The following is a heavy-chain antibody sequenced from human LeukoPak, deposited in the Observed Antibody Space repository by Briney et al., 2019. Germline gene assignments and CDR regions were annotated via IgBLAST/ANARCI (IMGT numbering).Heavy chain of an antibody. CDR1: GYTFTSYF. D-gene: IGHD3-10*01. Sequence: ASVKVSCKASGYTFTSYFIHWVRQAPGQGLEWMGIINPSAGSTTYAQKFQGRVTMTRDTSTSTVYMELSSLRSEDTAVYYCARGSGSGNYYDAFNIWGQGTRVTVSS. J-gene: IGHJ3*02. CDR2: INPSAGST. V-gene: IGHV1-46*01. CDR3: ARGSGSGNYYDAFNI.